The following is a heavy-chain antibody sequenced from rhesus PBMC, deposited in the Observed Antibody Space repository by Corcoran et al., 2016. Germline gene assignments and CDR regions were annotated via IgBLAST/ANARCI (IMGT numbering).Heavy chain of an antibody. D-gene: IGHD1-44*01. V-gene: IGHV4S10*01. CDR1: GGSISDSYR. J-gene: IGHJ5-1*01. Sequence: QVQLQESGPGVVKPSETLSLTCAVSGGSISDSYRWSGISHPPGKGLEWIGDIYCSRPSTNNKPSLKSRVTISKDTSKNQCSLKLSSVTAADTAVYYCAREGNWGPGVLVTVSS. CDR2: IYCSRPST. CDR3: AREGN.